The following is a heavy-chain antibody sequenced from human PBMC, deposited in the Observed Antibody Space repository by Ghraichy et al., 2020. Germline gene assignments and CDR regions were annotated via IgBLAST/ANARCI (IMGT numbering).Heavy chain of an antibody. Sequence: GGSLRLSCAASGFTFSSYSMNWVRQAPGKGLEWVSSISSSSSYIYYADSVKGRFTISRDNAKNSLYLQMNSLRAADTAVYYCARERESDSIAARPRYYYGMDVWGQGTTVSVSS. J-gene: IGHJ6*02. CDR1: GFTFSSYS. V-gene: IGHV3-21*01. CDR3: ARERESDSIAARPRYYYGMDV. CDR2: ISSSSSYI. D-gene: IGHD6-6*01.